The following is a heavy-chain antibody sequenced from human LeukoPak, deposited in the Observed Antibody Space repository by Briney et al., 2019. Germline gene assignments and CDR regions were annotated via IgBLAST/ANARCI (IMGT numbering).Heavy chain of an antibody. D-gene: IGHD5-24*01. Sequence: PSATLSLTCTVSGGSISSYYWSWIRQPPGKGLEWVGYIHYSGNTNYNPSLKSRVTISLDTSRKQLSLKLSSVTAADTAVYYCAAGGDGMATILAKYWGQGTLVTVSS. CDR1: GGSISSYY. CDR2: IHYSGNT. CDR3: AAGGDGMATILAKY. V-gene: IGHV4-59*08. J-gene: IGHJ4*02.